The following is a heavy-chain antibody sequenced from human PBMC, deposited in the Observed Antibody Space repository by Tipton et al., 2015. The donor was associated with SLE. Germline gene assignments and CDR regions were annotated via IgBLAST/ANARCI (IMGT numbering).Heavy chain of an antibody. CDR3: ARGQMATNYYFDY. D-gene: IGHD5-24*01. CDR2: IYYSGST. CDR1: GGSISSSSYY. V-gene: IGHV4-39*07. Sequence: TLSLTCTVSGGSISSSSYYWGWIRQPPGKGLEWIGSIYYSGSTYYNPSLKSRVTISVDTSKNQFSLKLSSVTAVDTAVYYCARGQMATNYYFDYWGQGTLVTVSS. J-gene: IGHJ4*02.